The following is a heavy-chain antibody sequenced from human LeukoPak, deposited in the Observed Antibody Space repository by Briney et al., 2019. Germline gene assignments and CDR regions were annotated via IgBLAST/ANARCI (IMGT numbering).Heavy chain of an antibody. Sequence: GGSLRLSCAASGFTFSSNYMTWVRQAPGKGLEWVSVIYSGGSTYYADSVKGRFTISRDNSKNTLYLQMNSLRAEDTAVYYCAKDGGDSSGWYLDYWGQGTLVTVSS. CDR1: GFTFSSNY. CDR3: AKDGGDSSGWYLDY. CDR2: IYSGGST. J-gene: IGHJ4*02. D-gene: IGHD6-19*01. V-gene: IGHV3-53*01.